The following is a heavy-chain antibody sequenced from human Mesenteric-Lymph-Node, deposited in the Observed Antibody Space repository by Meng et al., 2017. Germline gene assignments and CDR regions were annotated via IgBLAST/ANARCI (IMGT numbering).Heavy chain of an antibody. Sequence: HVQLQEPGPGLVKPSQTLSLTCTVSGGSISSGGHSWSWIRQHPGKGLEWIAYIYYSGSTYYNPSLKSRVILSVDTSKNQFSLKLSSVTAADTAVYYCARVDSSGYFLDYWGQGTLVTVSS. CDR1: GGSISSGGHS. CDR2: IYYSGST. V-gene: IGHV4-31*03. D-gene: IGHD3-22*01. J-gene: IGHJ4*01. CDR3: ARVDSSGYFLDY.